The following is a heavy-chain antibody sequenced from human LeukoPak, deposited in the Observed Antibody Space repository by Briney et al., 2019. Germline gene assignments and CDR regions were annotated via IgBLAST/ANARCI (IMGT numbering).Heavy chain of an antibody. CDR2: ISSSSTYI. V-gene: IGHV3-21*01. CDR1: GFTFSTYS. Sequence: GGSLRLSCAASGFTFSTYSMNWVRQAPGKGLEWVSSISSSSTYIYYADSVKGRFTISRDNTKNSLYLQMNSLRAEDTAVYYCAKYRGGGYYGSKSDGAFDIWGQGTMVTVSS. CDR3: AKYRGGGYYGSKSDGAFDI. J-gene: IGHJ3*02. D-gene: IGHD3-10*01.